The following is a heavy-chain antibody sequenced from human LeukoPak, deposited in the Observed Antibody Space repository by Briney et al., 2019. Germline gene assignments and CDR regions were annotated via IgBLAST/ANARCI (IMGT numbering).Heavy chain of an antibody. CDR1: GYTFADYY. CDR2: INPNSGGT. D-gene: IGHD6-6*01. CDR3: ARELGSSFGDAFDI. J-gene: IGHJ3*02. Sequence: GASVKVSCKASGYTFADYYIHWVRQAPGQGLEWMGWINPNSGGTKYAEKFQGRVAMTSDTSISTAYMDLSRLKSDDTAVYYCARELGSSFGDAFDIWGQGTVVTVSS. V-gene: IGHV1-2*02.